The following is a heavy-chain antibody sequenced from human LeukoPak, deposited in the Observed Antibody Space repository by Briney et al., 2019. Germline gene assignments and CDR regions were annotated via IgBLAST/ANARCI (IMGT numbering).Heavy chain of an antibody. J-gene: IGHJ4*02. D-gene: IGHD3-10*01. CDR3: TSPNRGSNTMGSGRDY. CDR1: GFTFSGSA. CDR2: IRSKANNYAT. V-gene: IGHV3-73*01. Sequence: QPGGSLRLSCAASGFTFSGSAMHWVRHASGKGLEWVGRIRSKANNYATAYAASVKGRFIITRDDSENTAYLQMNSLKTEDTAVYYCTSPNRGSNTMGSGRDYWGQGTLVTVFS.